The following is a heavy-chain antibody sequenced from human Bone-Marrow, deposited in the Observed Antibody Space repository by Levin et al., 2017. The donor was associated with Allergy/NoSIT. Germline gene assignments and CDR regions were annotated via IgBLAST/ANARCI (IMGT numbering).Heavy chain of an antibody. J-gene: IGHJ6*02. CDR1: GFIFSNYG. Sequence: GGSLRLSCAASGFIFSNYGMHWVRQAPGKGMEWVAVISYDESKKFYADSVKGRFTISRDNSKNTLYLQLNNLRVEDTALYHCARLYSDFGAGMDFWGQGTTVTVSS. D-gene: IGHD4-11*01. CDR3: ARLYSDFGAGMDF. V-gene: IGHV3-30*03. CDR2: ISYDESKK.